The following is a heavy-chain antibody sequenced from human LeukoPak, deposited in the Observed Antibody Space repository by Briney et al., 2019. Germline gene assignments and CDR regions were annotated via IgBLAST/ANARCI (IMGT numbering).Heavy chain of an antibody. V-gene: IGHV1-2*02. D-gene: IGHD2-15*01. J-gene: IGHJ4*02. CDR2: INPNSGGA. Sequence: ASVKVSCKASGYTFSGYYMHWVRQAPGQGLEWVGWINPNSGGANYAQNFQGRVTMTRDTSISTAYMELSRLRSDDTAVYYCARDLLGYCSGGSCPDFDYWGQGTLVTVSS. CDR3: ARDLLGYCSGGSCPDFDY. CDR1: GYTFSGYY.